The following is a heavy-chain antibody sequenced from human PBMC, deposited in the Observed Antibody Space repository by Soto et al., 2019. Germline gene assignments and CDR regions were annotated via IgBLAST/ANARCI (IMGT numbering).Heavy chain of an antibody. Sequence: QVQLVESGGGVVQPGRSLRLSCAASGFTFSSYGMHWVRQAPGKGLEWVAVIWYDGSNKYYADSVKGRFTISRDNSKNTMYLQLNSLRAEDKAVYYCARGYSGYQTHYDYYGMDVWGQGTTVTVS. J-gene: IGHJ6*02. CDR3: ARGYSGYQTHYDYYGMDV. V-gene: IGHV3-33*01. D-gene: IGHD5-12*01. CDR1: GFTFSSYG. CDR2: IWYDGSNK.